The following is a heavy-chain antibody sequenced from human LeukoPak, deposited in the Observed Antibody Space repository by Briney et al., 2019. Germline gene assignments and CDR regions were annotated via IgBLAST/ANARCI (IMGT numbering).Heavy chain of an antibody. CDR1: GFTFSNYG. CDR3: ARDSDGMSV. J-gene: IGHJ6*02. CDR2: ISYGGINK. Sequence: GGSLRLSCAASGFTFSNYGMNWVRQAPGKGLEWLALISYGGINKYYADSVKGRFTVSRDNSKSTLYLQVNSLRAEDTAVYYCARDSDGMSVWGLGTTVTVSS. V-gene: IGHV3-30*03.